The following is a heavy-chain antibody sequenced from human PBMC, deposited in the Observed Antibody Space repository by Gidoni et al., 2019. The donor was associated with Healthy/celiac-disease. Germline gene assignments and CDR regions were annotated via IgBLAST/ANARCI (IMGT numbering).Heavy chain of an antibody. CDR1: GFTFSNAW. V-gene: IGHV3-15*07. CDR2: IKRKTDGGTT. J-gene: IGHJ4*02. CDR3: TTDTRLLWFGESLNH. Sequence: EVQLVESGGGLVKPGGSLRLSCAASGFTFSNAWMNWVRQAPGKGLEWVGRIKRKTDGGTTDYAAPVKGRFTISRDDSKNTLYLQMNSLKTEDTAVYYCTTDTRLLWFGESLNHWGQGTLVTVSS. D-gene: IGHD3-10*01.